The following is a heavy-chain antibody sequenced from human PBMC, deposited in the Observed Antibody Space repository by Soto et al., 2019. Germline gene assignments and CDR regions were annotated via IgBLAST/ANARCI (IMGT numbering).Heavy chain of an antibody. D-gene: IGHD6-13*01. J-gene: IGHJ5*02. CDR3: AKEGRAAVGTDWFDP. Sequence: VQLEESGGGLVQPGGSLRLSCAASGFTFSSYSMNWVRQAPGKGLEWVSYISSTSGSIHYADSVKGRFTISRDNAKNSVYLQMNSLRDEDTAVYYCAKEGRAAVGTDWFDPWGQGTLVTVPS. V-gene: IGHV3-48*02. CDR1: GFTFSSYS. CDR2: ISSTSGSI.